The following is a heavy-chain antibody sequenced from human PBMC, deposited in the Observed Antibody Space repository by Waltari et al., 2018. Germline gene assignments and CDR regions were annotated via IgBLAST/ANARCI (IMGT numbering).Heavy chain of an antibody. V-gene: IGHV3-9*01. CDR2: ISWNRGNI. D-gene: IGHD3-3*01. J-gene: IGHJ5*02. CDR3: ARGGNYDFWSGPFDP. Sequence: EVQLVESGGGLVQPGGSLRLSCAASGFTFDDYAMHWVRLVPGKALVWVAGISWNRGNIGYADSVKGRFTISRDNAKNSLYLQMNSLRAEDTALYYCARGGNYDFWSGPFDPWGRGTLVTVSS. CDR1: GFTFDDYA.